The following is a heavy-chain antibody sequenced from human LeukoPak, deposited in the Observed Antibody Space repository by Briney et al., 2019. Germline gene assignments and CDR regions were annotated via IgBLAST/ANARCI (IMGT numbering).Heavy chain of an antibody. V-gene: IGHV3-30*02. J-gene: IGHJ4*02. CDR2: IWYDGSNK. CDR3: AKDQSTETSLEY. Sequence: GGSLRLSCAASGFTFSSYGMHWVRQAPGKGLEWVAVIWYDGSNKYYADSVKGRFTISRDNSKNTVYLQMNSLRGEDSAVYYCAKDQSTETSLEYWGQGTLVTVSS. CDR1: GFTFSSYG. D-gene: IGHD1-1*01.